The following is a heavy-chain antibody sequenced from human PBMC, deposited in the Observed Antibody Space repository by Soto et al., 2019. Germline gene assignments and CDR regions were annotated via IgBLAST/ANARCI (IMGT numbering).Heavy chain of an antibody. CDR1: GGSISSGDYY. V-gene: IGHV4-30-4*01. D-gene: IGHD2-15*01. J-gene: IGHJ6*02. Sequence: QVQLQESGPGLVKPSQTLSLTCTVSGGSISSGDYYWSWIRQPPGKGLEWIGYIYYSGSTYYNPSLKSRVTISVDTSKNQFSLKMSSVTAADTAVYYCARKVVVVVAATAGGMDVWGQGTTVTVSS. CDR3: ARKVVVVVAATAGGMDV. CDR2: IYYSGST.